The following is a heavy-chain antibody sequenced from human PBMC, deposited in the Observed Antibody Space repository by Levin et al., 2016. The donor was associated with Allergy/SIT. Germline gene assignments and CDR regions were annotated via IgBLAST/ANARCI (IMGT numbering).Heavy chain of an antibody. V-gene: IGHV3-33*01. CDR3: VRFAESGAGLSHGLDV. Sequence: WIRQPPGKGLEWVAHVWFDGSDKNYGDSVKGRFTISRDNSKNTLYLQMNSLRAEDTGVYYCVRFAESGAGLSHGLDVWGQGTTVTVSS. D-gene: IGHD1-26*01. CDR2: VWFDGSDK. J-gene: IGHJ6*02.